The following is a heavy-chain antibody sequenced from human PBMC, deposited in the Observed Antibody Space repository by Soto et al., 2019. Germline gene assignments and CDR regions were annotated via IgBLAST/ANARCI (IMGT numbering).Heavy chain of an antibody. CDR1: GGTLSSLA. V-gene: IGHV1-69*06. D-gene: IGHD6-6*01. CDR3: AKWRLVADHLRNYAVDV. J-gene: IGHJ6*02. CDR2: IIPMFGTT. Sequence: QVQLVQSGAEVKKPGSSVKVSYKASGGTLSSLAISWVRQAPGQGLEWMGGIIPMFGTTNYAQKFQGKVTITADTSTNTAYVELSRLRPEDTAMYYCAKWRLVADHLRNYAVDVWGQGTAVTVSS.